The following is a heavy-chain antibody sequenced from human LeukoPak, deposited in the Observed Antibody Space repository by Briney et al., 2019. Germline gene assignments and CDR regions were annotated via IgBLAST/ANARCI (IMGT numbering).Heavy chain of an antibody. CDR3: ARAHLXYYDFXXXFDY. D-gene: IGHD3-3*01. CDR1: GGSISSGGYS. CDR2: IYHSGST. V-gene: IGHV4-30-2*01. Sequence: SQTLSLTCAVSGGSISSGGYSWSWIRQPPGKGLEWIGYIYHSGSTYYNPSLKSRVTISVDRSKNQFSLKLSSVTAADTAVYYCARAHLXYYDFXXXFDYWGQGTXVTVSS. J-gene: IGHJ4*02.